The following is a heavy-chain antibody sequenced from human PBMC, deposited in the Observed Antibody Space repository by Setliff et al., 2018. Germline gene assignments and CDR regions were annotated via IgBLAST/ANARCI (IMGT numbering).Heavy chain of an antibody. CDR2: INPSGGST. D-gene: IGHD2-21*01. J-gene: IGHJ3*02. CDR1: GYTFTSYF. Sequence: ASVKVSCKASGYTFTSYFMHWVRQAPGQGLEWMGIINPSGGSTSYAQKFQGRVTMTRDTSTSTVYMELSSLRSEDTAVYYCAREDLRLGAFDIWGQGTMVTVSS. CDR3: AREDLRLGAFDI. V-gene: IGHV1-46*01.